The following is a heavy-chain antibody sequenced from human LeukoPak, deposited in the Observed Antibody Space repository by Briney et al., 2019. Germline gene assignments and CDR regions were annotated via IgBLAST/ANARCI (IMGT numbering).Heavy chain of an antibody. V-gene: IGHV3-66*01. Sequence: PGGSLRLSCAVSGFTVSSNYMSWVRQAPGKGLEWVSVIYSGGSTHYADSVKGRFTISRDNSKNTLYLQMNSLSAEDTAVYYCARDGEVWYSSSWSDYWGQGTLVTVSS. D-gene: IGHD6-13*01. CDR1: GFTVSSNY. CDR2: IYSGGST. CDR3: ARDGEVWYSSSWSDY. J-gene: IGHJ4*02.